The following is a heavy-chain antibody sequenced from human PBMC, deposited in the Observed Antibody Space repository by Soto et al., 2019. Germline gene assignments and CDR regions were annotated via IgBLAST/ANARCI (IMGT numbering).Heavy chain of an antibody. CDR2: IYYSGST. CDR1: GGSISSYY. D-gene: IGHD1-1*01. CDR3: ARGIVTGSEYNYYYYGMDV. V-gene: IGHV4-59*01. J-gene: IGHJ6*02. Sequence: SETLSLTCTVSGGSISSYYWSWIRQPPGKGLEWIGYIYYSGSTNYNPSLKSRVTISVDTSKNQFSLKLSSVTAADTAVYYCARGIVTGSEYNYYYYGMDVWGQGTTVTVSS.